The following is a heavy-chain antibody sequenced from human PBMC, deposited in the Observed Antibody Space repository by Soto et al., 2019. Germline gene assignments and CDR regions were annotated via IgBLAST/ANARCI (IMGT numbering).Heavy chain of an antibody. CDR3: AREIWLAARPRRGWFDP. CDR1: GFTFSSYS. Sequence: GGSLRLSCAASGFTFSSYSMNWVRQAPGKGLEWVSSISSSSSYIYYADSVKGRFTISRDNAKNSLYLQMNSLRAEDTAVYYCAREIWLAARPRRGWFDPWGQGTLVTVSS. J-gene: IGHJ5*02. V-gene: IGHV3-21*01. D-gene: IGHD6-6*01. CDR2: ISSSSSYI.